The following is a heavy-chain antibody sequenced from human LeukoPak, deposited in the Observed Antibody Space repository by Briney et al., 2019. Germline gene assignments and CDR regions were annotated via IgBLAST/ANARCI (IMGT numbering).Heavy chain of an antibody. J-gene: IGHJ4*02. D-gene: IGHD3-10*01. CDR1: GYTFTSYG. CDR2: ISAENGHT. CDR3: GRDVGVSMVRGVSDY. Sequence: ASVKVSCKASGYTFTSYGISWVRQAPGQGLEWMGWISAENGHTKYAQKIQGRVSMTTDTSTTTAYMELRSLRYDDTAVYYCGRDVGVSMVRGVSDYWGQGTLVTVSS. V-gene: IGHV1-18*01.